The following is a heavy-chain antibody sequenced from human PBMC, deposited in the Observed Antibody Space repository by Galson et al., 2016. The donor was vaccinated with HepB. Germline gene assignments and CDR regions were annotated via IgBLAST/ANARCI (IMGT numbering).Heavy chain of an antibody. CDR3: ARDRGVDAGEWGY. J-gene: IGHJ4*02. CDR1: GGSISSGTYY. D-gene: IGHD7-27*01. V-gene: IGHV4-31*03. CDR2: IYYSGST. Sequence: TLSLTCTVSGGSISSGTYYWSWIRQHPGKGLEWIGYIYYSGSTYYNPSLKSRVTISVDTSKNQFSLKLSSVTAADTAVYYWARDRGVDAGEWGYWGQGTLVTVSS.